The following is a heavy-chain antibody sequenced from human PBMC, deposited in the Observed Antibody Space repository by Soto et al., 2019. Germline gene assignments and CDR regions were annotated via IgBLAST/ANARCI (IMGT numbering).Heavy chain of an antibody. CDR3: ARLYGSGSTRRVRIDY. Sequence: PGGSLRLSCAASGFTFDDYGMSWVRQAPGKGLEWVSGINWNGGSTGYADSVKGRFTISRDNAKNSLYLQMNSLRAEDTVLYYCARLYGSGSTRRVRIDYWGQGTLVTVSS. CDR1: GFTFDDYG. V-gene: IGHV3-20*04. CDR2: INWNGGST. D-gene: IGHD3-10*01. J-gene: IGHJ4*02.